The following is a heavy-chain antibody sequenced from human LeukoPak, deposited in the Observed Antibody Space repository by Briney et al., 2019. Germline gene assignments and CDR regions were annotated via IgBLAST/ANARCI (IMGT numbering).Heavy chain of an antibody. V-gene: IGHV1-18*01. CDR3: ARAPIAAAGTLYYYYYYYMDV. CDR2: ISAYNGNT. CDR1: GYTFTSYG. J-gene: IGHJ6*03. Sequence: EASVKVSCKASGYTFTSYGISWVRQAPGQGLEWMGWISAYNGNTNYAQKLQGRVTMTTDTSTSTAYMELRSLRSDDTAVYYCARAPIAAAGTLYYYYYYYMDVWGKGTTVTVSS. D-gene: IGHD6-13*01.